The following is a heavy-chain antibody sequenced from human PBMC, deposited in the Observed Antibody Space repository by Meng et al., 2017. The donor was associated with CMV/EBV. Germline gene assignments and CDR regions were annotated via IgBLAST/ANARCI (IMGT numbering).Heavy chain of an antibody. D-gene: IGHD6-25*01. Sequence: GYTITSYYMQWGRQPAQRGRGWMGWINPNSGGTNYAQKFESRVTITRETSISTADKELSRLRSDDAAVYYCAREDLLSGSDSYYFDYWGQGTLVTVSS. CDR1: GYTITSYY. J-gene: IGHJ4*02. V-gene: IGHV1-2*02. CDR2: INPNSGGT. CDR3: AREDLLSGSDSYYFDY.